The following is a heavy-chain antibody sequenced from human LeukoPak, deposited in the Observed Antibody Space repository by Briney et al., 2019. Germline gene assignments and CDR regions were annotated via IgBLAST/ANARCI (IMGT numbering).Heavy chain of an antibody. D-gene: IGHD3-22*01. Sequence: GGSLRLSCAASGFTFSSYAMSWVRQAPGKGLEWVSAVSGSGGSTYYADSVKGRFTISRDNSKNTLYLQMNSLRAEDTAVYYCAKSPLVVVITSWFDPWGQGTLVTVSS. CDR2: VSGSGGST. CDR1: GFTFSSYA. J-gene: IGHJ5*02. CDR3: AKSPLVVVITSWFDP. V-gene: IGHV3-23*01.